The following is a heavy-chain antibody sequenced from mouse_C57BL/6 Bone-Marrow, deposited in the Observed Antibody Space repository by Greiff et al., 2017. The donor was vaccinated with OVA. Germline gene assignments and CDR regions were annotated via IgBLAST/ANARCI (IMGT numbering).Heavy chain of an antibody. V-gene: IGHV5-17*01. CDR1: GFTLSDYG. CDR3: LTEFDY. J-gene: IGHJ2*01. D-gene: IGHD4-1*01. Sequence: EVKLMESGGGLVKPGGSLKLSCAASGFTLSDYGMHWVRQAPEKGLEWVAYISSGSSTIYYADTVKGRFTISRDNAKNTLFLQMTSLRSEDTAMYYCLTEFDYWGQGTTLTVSS. CDR2: ISSGSSTI.